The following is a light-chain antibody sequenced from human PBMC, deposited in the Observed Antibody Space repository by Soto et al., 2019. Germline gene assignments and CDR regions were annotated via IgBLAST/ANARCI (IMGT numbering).Light chain of an antibody. CDR1: QDIRSD. Sequence: AIQMTQFPSSLSAPVGDRVTITCRASQDIRSDLGWYQQRPGEAPKLLIYASSSLQSGVPSRFSGSGSGTDFTLTISSLQPEDFATYHCLQDHNYPLTFGGGTKVDIK. CDR3: LQDHNYPLT. CDR2: ASS. V-gene: IGKV1-6*01. J-gene: IGKJ4*01.